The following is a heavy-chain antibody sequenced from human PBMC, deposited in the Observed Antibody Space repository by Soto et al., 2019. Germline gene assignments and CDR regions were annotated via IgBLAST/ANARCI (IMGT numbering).Heavy chain of an antibody. D-gene: IGHD3-10*01. CDR3: ARVARGVPWVRAFDY. Sequence: SETLSLTCAVYGGSFSGYYWSWIRQPPGKGLEWIGEINHSGSTYYNPSLKSRVTISVDTSKNQFSLKPRSVTAADTAVYYCARVARGVPWVRAFDYWGQGTLVIVSS. CDR2: INHSGST. V-gene: IGHV4-34*01. CDR1: GGSFSGYY. J-gene: IGHJ4*02.